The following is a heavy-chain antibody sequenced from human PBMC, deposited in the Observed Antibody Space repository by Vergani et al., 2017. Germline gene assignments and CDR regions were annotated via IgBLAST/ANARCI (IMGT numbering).Heavy chain of an antibody. J-gene: IGHJ6*03. CDR2: IWYDGSNK. D-gene: IGHD2-2*01. V-gene: IGHV3-33*01. CDR3: ARGAGYCSSTSCPPTLRNYYYYMDV. CDR1: GFTFSTYG. Sequence: QVQLVESGGGVVQPGRSLRLSCAASGFTFSTYGLHWVRQAPGKGLECVAVIWYDGSNKYYGDSVKCRFTISRDNSMDTLYLQMNGLRAEDTAVYYCARGAGYCSSTSCPPTLRNYYYYMDVWGKGTTVTVSS.